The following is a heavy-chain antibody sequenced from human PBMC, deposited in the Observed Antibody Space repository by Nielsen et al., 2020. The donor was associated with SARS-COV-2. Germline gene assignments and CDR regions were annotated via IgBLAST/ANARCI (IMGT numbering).Heavy chain of an antibody. CDR3: ASLVH. CDR2: ISWNSGKI. CDR1: GFTFDDFP. D-gene: IGHD6-13*01. V-gene: IGHV3-9*01. J-gene: IGHJ4*02. Sequence: SLKISCAASGFTFDDFPMHWVRQAPGKGLEYASGISWNSGKIDYADSAKGRFTISRDNAKNSLYLQMDSLRVEDTALYFCASLVHWGQGTLVTVSS.